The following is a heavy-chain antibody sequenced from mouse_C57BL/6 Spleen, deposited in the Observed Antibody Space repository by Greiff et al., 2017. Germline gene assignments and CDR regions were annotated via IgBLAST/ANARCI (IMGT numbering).Heavy chain of an antibody. J-gene: IGHJ2*01. Sequence: QVQLQQPGAELVKPGASVKLSCKASGYTFTSYWMQWVKQRPGQGLEWIGEIEPSDSYTNYNQKFKGKATLTVDTSSSTAYMQLSSLTSEDAAVYYCARRGDRDYFDYWGQGTTLTVSS. CDR3: ARRGDRDYFDY. CDR1: GYTFTSYW. D-gene: IGHD3-3*01. CDR2: IEPSDSYT. V-gene: IGHV1-50*01.